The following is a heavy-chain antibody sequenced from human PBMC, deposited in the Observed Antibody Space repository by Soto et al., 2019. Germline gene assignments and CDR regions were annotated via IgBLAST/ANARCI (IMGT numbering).Heavy chain of an antibody. D-gene: IGHD6-19*01. CDR1: GFTFSNHA. CDR2: IGGGGISS. CDR3: ARARSGWSWFDP. J-gene: IGHJ5*02. V-gene: IGHV3-23*01. Sequence: EVQLLESGGGLVQPGGSLRLSCAASGFTFSNHAMSWVRQAPGKGLEWVSTIGGGGISSYYADSVNGRFTISRDNSRDTVFLQMNSLRVEGTAVYYCARARSGWSWFDPWGQGALVTVSS.